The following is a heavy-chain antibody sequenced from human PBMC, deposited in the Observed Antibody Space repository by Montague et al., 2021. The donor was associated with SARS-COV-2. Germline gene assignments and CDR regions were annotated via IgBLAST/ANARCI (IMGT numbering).Heavy chain of an antibody. J-gene: IGHJ5*02. CDR3: ARTYYYGSVVWFDP. CDR2: IYYSGST. CDR1: GGSISSYY. Sequence: SETRSLTCTVSGGSISSYYWSWIRQPPGKGLEWIGYIYYSGSTNYNPSLKSRVTISVDTSKNQFSLKLSSVTAADTAVYYCARTYYYGSVVWFDPWGQGTLVTASS. V-gene: IGHV4-59*08. D-gene: IGHD3-10*01.